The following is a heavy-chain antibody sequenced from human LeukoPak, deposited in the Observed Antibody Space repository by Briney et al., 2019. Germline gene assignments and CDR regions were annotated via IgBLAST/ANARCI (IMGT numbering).Heavy chain of an antibody. J-gene: IGHJ4*02. Sequence: GSLRLSCAASRFIFYSYAMHWVRQAPGRGLEYVSAITSNGGSTFYANSVKGRFTISRDNSKNTLYLQMGSLRAEDMAVYYCTRGPGYDYVWGSYRADYWGQGTLVTVSS. V-gene: IGHV3-64*01. D-gene: IGHD3-16*02. CDR3: TRGPGYDYVWGSYRADY. CDR1: RFIFYSYA. CDR2: ITSNGGST.